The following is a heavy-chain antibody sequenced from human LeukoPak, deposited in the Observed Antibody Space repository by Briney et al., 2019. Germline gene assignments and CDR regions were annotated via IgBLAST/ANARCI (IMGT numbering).Heavy chain of an antibody. J-gene: IGHJ4*02. D-gene: IGHD5-12*01. V-gene: IGHV4-4*02. Sequence: SGTLSLTCAVSGGSISSSNWWSWVRQPPGKGLEWIGEIYHSGSTNYNPSLKSRVTISVDKSKNQFSLKLSSVTAADTAVYYCARVSADDYGPHFDYWGQGTLVTVSS. CDR2: IYHSGST. CDR3: ARVSADDYGPHFDY. CDR1: GGSISSSNW.